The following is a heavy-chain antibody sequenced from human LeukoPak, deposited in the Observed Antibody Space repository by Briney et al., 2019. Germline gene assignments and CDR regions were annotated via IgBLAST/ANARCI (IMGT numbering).Heavy chain of an antibody. Sequence: ASVRVSCKASGYTFTSYYMHWVRQAPGQGLEWMGIINPSGGSTSYAQKFQGRVTMTRDMSTSTVYMELSSLRSEDTAVYYCARSTYTSSWSALRYFDYWGQGTLVTVSS. D-gene: IGHD6-13*01. CDR2: INPSGGST. J-gene: IGHJ4*02. CDR1: GYTFTSYY. CDR3: ARSTYTSSWSALRYFDY. V-gene: IGHV1-46*01.